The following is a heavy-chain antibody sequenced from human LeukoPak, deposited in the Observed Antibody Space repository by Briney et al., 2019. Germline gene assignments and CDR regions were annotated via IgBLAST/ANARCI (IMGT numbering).Heavy chain of an antibody. CDR3: AREKGALDWSVPPFDY. V-gene: IGHV1-69*13. J-gene: IGHJ4*02. CDR2: IIPIFGTA. Sequence: SVKVSCKASGYTFTSYGISWVRQAPGQGLEWMGGIIPIFGTANYAQKFQGRVTITADESTSTAYMELSSLRSEDTAVYYCAREKGALDWSVPPFDYWGQGTLVTVSS. D-gene: IGHD3-9*01. CDR1: GYTFTSYG.